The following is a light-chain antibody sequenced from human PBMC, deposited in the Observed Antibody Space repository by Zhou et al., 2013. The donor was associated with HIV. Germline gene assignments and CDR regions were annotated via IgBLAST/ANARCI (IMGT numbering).Light chain of an antibody. CDR2: DAS. CDR1: QSISTN. V-gene: IGKV1-39*01. J-gene: IGKJ1*01. Sequence: DIQMTQSPSSLSGSVGDKVTITCRASQSISTNLNWYQQKPGSAPNLLISDASVLQSGVPSRFSGSGSGTDFTLTISSVQPEDFATYYCQQSYSMPRTFGQGTKVEI. CDR3: QQSYSMPRT.